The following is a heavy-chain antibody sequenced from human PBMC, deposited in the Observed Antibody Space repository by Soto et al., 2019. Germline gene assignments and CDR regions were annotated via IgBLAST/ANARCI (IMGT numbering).Heavy chain of an antibody. D-gene: IGHD3-10*01. CDR3: ASRYYYGSGSYKY. V-gene: IGHV4-34*01. J-gene: IGHJ4*02. CDR1: GGSFSGYY. Sequence: SETLSLTCAVYGGSFSGYYWSWIRQPPGKGLEWIGEINQSGSTNYNPSLKSRVTISVDTFKNQFSLKLSSVTAADTAVYYCASRYYYGSGSYKYWGQGTLVTGSS. CDR2: INQSGST.